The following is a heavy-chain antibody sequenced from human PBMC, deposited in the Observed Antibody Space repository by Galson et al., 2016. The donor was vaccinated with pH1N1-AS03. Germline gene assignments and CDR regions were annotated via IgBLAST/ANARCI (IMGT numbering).Heavy chain of an antibody. D-gene: IGHD5-12*01. CDR2: AAADGPT. V-gene: IGHV3-13*01. CDR1: GFILRNYD. Sequence: SLRLSCAAFGFILRNYDMHWVRQARGKGLEWVAIAAADGPTYYGDSVKGRFTISREVHQNSFSLQMDSLTAEGTAVYYCAAWGYIPDTHGLDVWGKGTTVIVSS. J-gene: IGHJ6*04. CDR3: AAWGYIPDTHGLDV.